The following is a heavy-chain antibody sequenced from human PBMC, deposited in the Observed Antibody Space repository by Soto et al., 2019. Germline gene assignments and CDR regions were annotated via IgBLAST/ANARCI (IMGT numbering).Heavy chain of an antibody. CDR2: ISGSATST. V-gene: IGHV3-23*01. Sequence: GGSLRLSCAASGFTFSTYAMTWVRQAPGKGLEWVSAISGSATSTYYADSVKGRFTISRDNSKNTLYLQMNSLRAEDTAVYYCAKVATTVTTLNWFDPWGQGTLVTVSS. CDR3: AKVATTVTTLNWFDP. D-gene: IGHD4-17*01. J-gene: IGHJ5*02. CDR1: GFTFSTYA.